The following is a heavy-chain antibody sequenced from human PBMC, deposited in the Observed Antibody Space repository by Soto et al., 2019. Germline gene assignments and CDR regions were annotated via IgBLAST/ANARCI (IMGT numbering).Heavy chain of an antibody. CDR2: ISSNGGST. CDR3: VKAWIQLWTPAYFDY. V-gene: IGHV3-64D*08. CDR1: GFTFSSYA. Sequence: GGSLRLSCSASGFTFSSYAMHWVRQAPGKGLEYVSAISSNGGSTYYADSVKGRFTISRDNSKNTLYFQMSSLRAEDTAVYYCVKAWIQLWTPAYFDYWGQGTLVTVSS. D-gene: IGHD5-18*01. J-gene: IGHJ4*02.